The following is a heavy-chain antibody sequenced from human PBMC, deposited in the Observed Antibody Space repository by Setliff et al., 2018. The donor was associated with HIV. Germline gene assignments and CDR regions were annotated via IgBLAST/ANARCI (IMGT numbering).Heavy chain of an antibody. CDR2: SSAYNGHT. CDR3: ARDSGRLSQSPRPASVLEFLEWLFPNWFDP. V-gene: IGHV1-18*01. D-gene: IGHD3-3*02. Sequence: ASVKVSCKASGYIFTTYGITWVRRAPGQGLEWMGWSSAYNGHTNYAQKFQGRVTMTTDTSTNTVQMDLRGLRSDDTAVYYCARDSGRLSQSPRPASVLEFLEWLFPNWFDPWGQGTLVTVSS. CDR1: GYIFTTYG. J-gene: IGHJ5*02.